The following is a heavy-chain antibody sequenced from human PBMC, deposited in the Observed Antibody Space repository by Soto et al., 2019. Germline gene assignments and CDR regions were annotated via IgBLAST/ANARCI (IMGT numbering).Heavy chain of an antibody. Sequence: SVTVSCKASGGTFSSYTISWVRQAPGQGLEWMGRIIPILGIANYAQKFQGRVTITADKSTSTAYMELSSLRSEDTAVYYCARDKGSSRTEFDPWGQGTLVTVSS. CDR2: IIPILGIA. J-gene: IGHJ5*02. V-gene: IGHV1-69*04. CDR1: GGTFSSYT. D-gene: IGHD2-2*01. CDR3: ARDKGSSRTEFDP.